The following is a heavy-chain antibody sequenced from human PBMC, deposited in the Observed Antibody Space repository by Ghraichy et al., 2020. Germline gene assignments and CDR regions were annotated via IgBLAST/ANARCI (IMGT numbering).Heavy chain of an antibody. D-gene: IGHD3-16*02. J-gene: IGHJ4*02. V-gene: IGHV4-39*01. Sequence: SETLSLTCTVSGGSISSSSYYWGWIRQPPGKGLEWIGSIYYSGSTYYNPSLKSRVTISVDTSKNQFSLKLSSVTAADTAVYYCARLSYYDYIWGSYRSHFDYWGQGTLVTVSS. CDR1: GGSISSSSYY. CDR2: IYYSGST. CDR3: ARLSYYDYIWGSYRSHFDY.